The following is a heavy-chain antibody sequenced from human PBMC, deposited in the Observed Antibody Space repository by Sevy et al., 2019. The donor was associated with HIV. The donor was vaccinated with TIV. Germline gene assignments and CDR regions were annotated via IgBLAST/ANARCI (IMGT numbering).Heavy chain of an antibody. CDR2: SYHDGRT. CDR3: VREVGHLMRIDY. Sequence: SETLSLTCAVSGDSISSDSWWTWVRQSPEKGLEWIGESYHDGRTNYNPSLWGRATISVDMSKNQFSLDLTSVTAADTAVYYYVREVGHLMRIDYWGQGTLVTVSS. CDR1: GDSISSDSW. V-gene: IGHV4-4*02. J-gene: IGHJ4*02.